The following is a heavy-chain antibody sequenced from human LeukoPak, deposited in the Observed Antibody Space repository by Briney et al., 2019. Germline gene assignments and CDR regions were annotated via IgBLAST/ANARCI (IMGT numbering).Heavy chain of an antibody. CDR2: IWYDGSKK. CDR3: ARDSLGFGEPYYYYGMDV. D-gene: IGHD3-10*01. J-gene: IGHJ6*02. Sequence: PGGSLRLSCAASGFTFSSYGMHWVRQAPGKGLEWVTVIWYDGSKKYYVDSVKGRFTISRDNAKNSLYLQMNSLRAEDTAVYYCARDSLGFGEPYYYYGMDVWGQGTTVTVSS. V-gene: IGHV3-33*01. CDR1: GFTFSSYG.